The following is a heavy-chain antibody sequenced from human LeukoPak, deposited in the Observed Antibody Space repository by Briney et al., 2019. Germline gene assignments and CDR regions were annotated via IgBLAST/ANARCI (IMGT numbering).Heavy chain of an antibody. D-gene: IGHD6-13*01. CDR2: ISGSGDST. CDR3: ARSSSWDY. V-gene: IGHV3-23*01. CDR1: GFTFSSYA. J-gene: IGHJ4*02. Sequence: GGSLRLSCAASGFTFSSYAMTWVRQAPGKGLEWVSGISGSGDSTYYADSVKGRFTISRDNAKNSLYLQMNSLRAEDTAVYYCARSSSWDYWGQGTLVTVSS.